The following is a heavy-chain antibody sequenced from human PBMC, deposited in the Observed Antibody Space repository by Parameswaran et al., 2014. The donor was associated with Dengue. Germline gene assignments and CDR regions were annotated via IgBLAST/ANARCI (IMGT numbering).Heavy chain of an antibody. CDR3: ANTDIYFYYGMDV. CDR2: INPNGGGT. V-gene: IGHV1-2*02. Sequence: WVRQAPGQGLEWMGWINPNGGGTNYPQKFQGRVTMTRDTSISTSYMELSGLRPDDTAVYYCANTDIYFYYGMDVWGQGTTVTVSS. J-gene: IGHJ6*02.